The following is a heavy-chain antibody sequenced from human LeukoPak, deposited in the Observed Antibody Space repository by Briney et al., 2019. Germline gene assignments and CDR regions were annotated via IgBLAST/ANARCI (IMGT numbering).Heavy chain of an antibody. CDR1: GFTVSSNY. D-gene: IGHD5-18*01. V-gene: IGHV3-15*01. CDR2: IKSKTSGGTT. Sequence: PGGSLRLSCAASGFTVSSNYMSWVRQAPGKGLEWVGRIKSKTSGGTTDYAAPVKGRFAISREDSKNTLYLQMNSLKTEDAAVYYCTTEGYTYGYHSFDIWGQGTMVTVSS. J-gene: IGHJ3*02. CDR3: TTEGYTYGYHSFDI.